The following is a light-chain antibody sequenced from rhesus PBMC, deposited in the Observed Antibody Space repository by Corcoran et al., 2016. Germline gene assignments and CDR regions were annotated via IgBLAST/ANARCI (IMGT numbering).Light chain of an antibody. Sequence: DIQMTQSPSSLSASVGDRVTITCRASQGITNDLAWYQQKPGETPKLLIYEASSLQRGIPSRFSVSGSGTDFTLTISSLQPEDFATYYCQHYYSTPWTFGQGTKVEIK. V-gene: IGKV1-25*01. CDR1: QGITND. CDR2: EAS. J-gene: IGKJ1*01. CDR3: QHYYSTPWT.